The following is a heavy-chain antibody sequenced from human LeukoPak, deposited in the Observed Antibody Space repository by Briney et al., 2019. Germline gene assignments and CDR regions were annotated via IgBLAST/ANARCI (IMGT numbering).Heavy chain of an antibody. Sequence: GGSLRLSCAASGFTFSDYWMTWVRQAPGKGLEWVAVISYDGSNKYYADSVKGRFTISRDNSKRTLYLQMNSLRAEDTAVYYCAKDGLATVNLYFQHWGQGTLVTVSS. D-gene: IGHD4-17*01. CDR2: ISYDGSNK. CDR3: AKDGLATVNLYFQH. CDR1: GFTFSDYW. J-gene: IGHJ1*01. V-gene: IGHV3-30*18.